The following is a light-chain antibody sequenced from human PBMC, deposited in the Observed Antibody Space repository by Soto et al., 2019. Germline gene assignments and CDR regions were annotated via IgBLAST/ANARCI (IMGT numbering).Light chain of an antibody. CDR1: SSDVGFYNY. CDR2: DVS. J-gene: IGLJ2*01. CDR3: CSYAGSYTPVI. Sequence: QSALTQPRSVSGSPGQSVTISCTGTSSDVGFYNYVSWYQQHPGKAPKVMIYDVSKWPSGVPDRFSGSKSGNTASLTISGLQAEDEADYYCCSYAGSYTPVIFGGGTKLTV. V-gene: IGLV2-11*01.